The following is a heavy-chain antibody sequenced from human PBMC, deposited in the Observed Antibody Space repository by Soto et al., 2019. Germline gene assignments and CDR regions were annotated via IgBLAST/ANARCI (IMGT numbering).Heavy chain of an antibody. Sequence: GESLKISCKGSGYSFTSYWISWVRQMPGKGLEWMGRIGPSDSYTNYSPSFQGHVTISADKSISTAYLQWSNLKASDTAMYYWARLRCSGGSCFEDYYYYGMDVWGQGTTVTVSS. V-gene: IGHV5-10-1*01. CDR3: ARLRCSGGSCFEDYYYYGMDV. D-gene: IGHD2-15*01. CDR2: IGPSDSYT. CDR1: GYSFTSYW. J-gene: IGHJ6*02.